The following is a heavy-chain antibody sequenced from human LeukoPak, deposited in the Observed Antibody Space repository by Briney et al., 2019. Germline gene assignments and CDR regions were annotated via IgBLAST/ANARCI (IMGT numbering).Heavy chain of an antibody. CDR2: IGPGGDGE. CDR1: GFTFSSYG. Sequence: GGSLRLSCAASGFTFSSYGMHWVRQPPGRGLEWVANIGPGGDGEHYVDSVMGRFTISRDSGKNSIYLQMDSLRDEDTAVYYCARDLGYYATDYWGQGTLVTVSS. CDR3: ARDLGYYATDY. J-gene: IGHJ4*02. D-gene: IGHD2-2*01. V-gene: IGHV3-7*01.